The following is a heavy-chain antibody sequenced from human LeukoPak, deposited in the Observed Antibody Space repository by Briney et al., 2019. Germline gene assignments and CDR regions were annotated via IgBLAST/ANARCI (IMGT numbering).Heavy chain of an antibody. V-gene: IGHV4-38-2*02. CDR3: ARDGYNSRLFDY. D-gene: IGHD5-24*01. J-gene: IGHJ4*02. Sequence: SETLSLTCAVSGYSISSGYYWGWIRQPPGKGLEWIGSIYHSGSTYYNPSLKSRVTISVDTSKNQFSLKLNSVTAADTAAYYCARDGYNSRLFDYWGQGILVTVSS. CDR2: IYHSGST. CDR1: GYSISSGYY.